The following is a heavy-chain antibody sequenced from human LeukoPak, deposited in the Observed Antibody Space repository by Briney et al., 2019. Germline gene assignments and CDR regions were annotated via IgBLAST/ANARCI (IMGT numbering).Heavy chain of an antibody. CDR2: INHSGST. CDR3: ARSNWFDP. V-gene: IGHV4-34*01. J-gene: IGHJ5*02. Sequence: SETLSLTCAVYGGSFSGYYWSWIRQPPGKGLEWIGEINHSGSTNYNPSLKSRVTISVDTSKNQFSLKLSSVTAADTAVYYCARSNWFDPWGQGTLVTVSS. CDR1: GGSFSGYY.